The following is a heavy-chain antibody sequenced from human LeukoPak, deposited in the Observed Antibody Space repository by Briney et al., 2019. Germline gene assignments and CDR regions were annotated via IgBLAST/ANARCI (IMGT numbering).Heavy chain of an antibody. CDR3: ARHMVWITNFYYYMDV. J-gene: IGHJ6*03. D-gene: IGHD3-10*01. V-gene: IGHV4-39*01. CDR1: GGSMSSGSHY. Sequence: PSETLSLTCTVSGGSMSSGSHYWGWIRQPPGKRLEGMGSIDYSGSTYYNPSLGSRVTISVDTSKNQFSLKLTSVTAADTAVYYCARHMVWITNFYYYMDVWGKGTTVTVSS. CDR2: IDYSGST.